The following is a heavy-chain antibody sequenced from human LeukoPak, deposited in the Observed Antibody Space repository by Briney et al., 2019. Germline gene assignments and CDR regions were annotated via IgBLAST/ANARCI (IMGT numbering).Heavy chain of an antibody. J-gene: IGHJ6*03. CDR3: ARRKGSGWSHYYYYYYMDV. CDR2: MNPNSGNT. V-gene: IGHV1-8*01. Sequence: ASVEVSCKASGYTFTSYDINWVRQATGQGLEWMGWMNPNSGNTGYAQKFQGRVTMTRNTSISTAYMELSSLRSEDTAVYYCARRKGSGWSHYYYYYYMDVWGKGTTVTISS. D-gene: IGHD6-19*01. CDR1: GYTFTSYD.